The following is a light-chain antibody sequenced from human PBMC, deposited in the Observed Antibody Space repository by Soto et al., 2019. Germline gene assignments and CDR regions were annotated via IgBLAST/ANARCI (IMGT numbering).Light chain of an antibody. V-gene: IGKV3-11*01. CDR2: DTS. Sequence: EIVLTQSPATLSLSPGERATLSCRASQSVNNYLAWYQQKPGQAPRLLIYDTSDRASGIPARFSGSGSGTDFTLTISGLEPADLGVYYCQQRHNWPITFGQGTRLEIK. CDR1: QSVNNY. CDR3: QQRHNWPIT. J-gene: IGKJ5*01.